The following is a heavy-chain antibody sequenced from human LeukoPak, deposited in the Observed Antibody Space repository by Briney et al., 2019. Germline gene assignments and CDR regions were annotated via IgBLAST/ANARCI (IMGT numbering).Heavy chain of an antibody. Sequence: GAGGSLRLSCAASGFTFDDYGMSWVRQAPGKGLEWVSGFNWNGGSTGYADSVKGRFTISRDNAKNSLYLQMNSLRAEDTALYHCARGGAATPVDYWGQGTLVTVSS. CDR2: FNWNGGST. CDR3: ARGGAATPVDY. CDR1: GFTFDDYG. V-gene: IGHV3-20*01. D-gene: IGHD2-15*01. J-gene: IGHJ4*02.